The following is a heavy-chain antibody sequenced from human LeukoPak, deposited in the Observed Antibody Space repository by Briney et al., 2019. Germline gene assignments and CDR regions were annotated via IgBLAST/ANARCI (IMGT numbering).Heavy chain of an antibody. CDR2: MNPNSGNT. Sequence: ASVKVSCKASGYTFTGYYMHWVRQATGQGPEWMGWMNPNSGNTGYAQKFQGRVTMTRTTSISTAYMELSNVRSEDTAMYYCAINLPANRRFQHWGQGTLVTVSS. CDR1: GYTFTGYY. V-gene: IGHV1-8*02. J-gene: IGHJ1*01. D-gene: IGHD1-14*01. CDR3: AINLPANRRFQH.